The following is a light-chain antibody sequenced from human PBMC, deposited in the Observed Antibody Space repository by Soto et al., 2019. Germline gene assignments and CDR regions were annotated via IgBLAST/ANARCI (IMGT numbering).Light chain of an antibody. CDR2: AS. V-gene: IGKV3-20*01. J-gene: IGKJ3*01. CDR1: QSVSDSY. Sequence: EIVLTQSPGTLSLSPGERATLSCRASQSVSDSYLAWYQQKPGQAPRLLIYASSRATGIPDRFSGSGSGTDFTLTISRLEPDDFALYYCQHYGTSALFGPGTTVDIK. CDR3: QHYGTSAL.